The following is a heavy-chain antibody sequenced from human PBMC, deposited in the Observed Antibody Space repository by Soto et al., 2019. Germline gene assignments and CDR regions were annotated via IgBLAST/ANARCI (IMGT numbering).Heavy chain of an antibody. J-gene: IGHJ4*02. CDR2: ISAYNGNT. CDR1: GYTFPSYG. V-gene: IGHV1-18*01. D-gene: IGHD2-8*01. CDR3: ARASGYCTNGVCYTPPDY. Sequence: ASVKVSCKASGYTFPSYGISWVRQAPEQGLEWMGWISAYNGNTNYAQKLQGRVTMTTDTSTSTAYMELRSLRSDDTAVYYCARASGYCTNGVCYTPPDYWGQGTLVTVSS.